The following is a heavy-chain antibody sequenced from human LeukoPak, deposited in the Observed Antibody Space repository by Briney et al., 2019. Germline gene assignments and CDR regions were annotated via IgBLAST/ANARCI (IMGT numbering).Heavy chain of an antibody. D-gene: IGHD2-2*02. CDR2: INHSGST. CDR3: VRDASAAIGTYYYYMDV. V-gene: IGHV4-34*01. CDR1: GGSFSGYY. J-gene: IGHJ6*03. Sequence: SETLSLTCAVYGGSFSGYYWSWIRQPPGKGLEWIGEINHSGSTNYNPSLKTRVTMSLDTSKSQFSLRLSSVTAADTAVYYCVRDASAAIGTYYYYMDVWGKGTTVTVSS.